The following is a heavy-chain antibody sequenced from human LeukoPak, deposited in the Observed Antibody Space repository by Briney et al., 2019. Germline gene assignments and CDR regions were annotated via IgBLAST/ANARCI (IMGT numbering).Heavy chain of an antibody. CDR3: SPYIYWGRFLDY. Sequence: PGGSLRLSCAASELTFSNAWMNRLRQAPGKGLEWVGRIKSKTDGGATDYAAPVKGRFTISRDDSKNTLYLQMNSLKTEDIAVYYGSPYIYWGRFLDYWGQGTLVTVSS. V-gene: IGHV3-15*01. CDR1: ELTFSNAW. D-gene: IGHD3-16*01. CDR2: IKSKTDGGAT. J-gene: IGHJ4*02.